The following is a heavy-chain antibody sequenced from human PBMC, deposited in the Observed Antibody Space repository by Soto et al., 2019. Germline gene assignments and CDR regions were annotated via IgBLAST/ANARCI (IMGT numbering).Heavy chain of an antibody. CDR2: ISSSGSTI. CDR1: GFTFRSYE. J-gene: IGHJ2*01. V-gene: IGHV3-48*03. Sequence: PGGSLRLSCAASGFTFRSYEMNWVRQAPGKGLEWVSYISSSGSTIYYADSVKGRFTISRDNAKNSLYLQMNSLRAEDTAVYYCARAYFSSWKSWYFDLWGRGTLVTVSS. CDR3: ARAYFSSWKSWYFDL. D-gene: IGHD6-13*01.